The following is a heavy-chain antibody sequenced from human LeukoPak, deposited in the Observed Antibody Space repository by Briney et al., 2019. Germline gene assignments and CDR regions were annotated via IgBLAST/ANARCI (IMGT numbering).Heavy chain of an antibody. CDR1: GFTFSSYA. J-gene: IGHJ5*02. V-gene: IGHV3-23*01. CDR3: YGIVVVPAATSWFDP. D-gene: IGHD2-2*01. Sequence: GGSLRLSCAASGFTFSSYAMSWVRQAPGEGREWVSAISGSGGSTYYADSEKGRFTIYRDHSKNTLYLQMNSLRAEDTAVYYCYGIVVVPAATSWFDPWGQGTLVTVSS. CDR2: ISGSGGST.